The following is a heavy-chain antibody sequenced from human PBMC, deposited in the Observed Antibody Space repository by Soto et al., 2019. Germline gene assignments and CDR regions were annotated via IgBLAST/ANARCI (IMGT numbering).Heavy chain of an antibody. J-gene: IGHJ5*02. V-gene: IGHV1-18*01. CDR3: ARNFGVVIVNWFDP. CDR1: GYTFTSYG. D-gene: IGHD3-3*01. CDR2: ISAYNGNT. Sequence: ASVKVSCKASGYTFTSYGISWVRQAPGQGLEWMGWISAYNGNTNYAQKLQGRVTMTTDTSTSTAYMELRSLRSDDTAVYYCARNFGVVIVNWFDPWGQGTLVTVSS.